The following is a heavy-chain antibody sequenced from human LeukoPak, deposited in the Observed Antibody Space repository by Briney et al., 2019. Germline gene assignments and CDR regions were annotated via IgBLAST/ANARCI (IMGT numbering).Heavy chain of an antibody. CDR2: ISTTGSTT. J-gene: IGHJ4*02. CDR3: AREGVTGAFFV. CDR1: GFDFRCSF. V-gene: IGHV3-11*04. Sequence: PGGSLRLSCEASGFDFRCSFMSWIRQAPGKGLEWVSYISTTGSTTFDADSVKGRFTISRDNAKNSVYLQMNRLRVEDTGVYYCAREGVTGAFFVWGQGALVTVSS. D-gene: IGHD2-21*02.